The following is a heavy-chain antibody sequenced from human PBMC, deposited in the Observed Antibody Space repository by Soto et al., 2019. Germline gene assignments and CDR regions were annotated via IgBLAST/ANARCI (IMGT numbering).Heavy chain of an antibody. V-gene: IGHV5-51*01. D-gene: IGHD2-21*02. J-gene: IGHJ3*01. CDR2: IFPIDSDT. Sequence: GESLEISCKVSGYTFTRNWIGWVRQMPGKGLEWMGIIFPIDSDTRYSPSSQGQVTISADNSISTAYLQWSSLKASDTAIYYCATPGGRDFNAFDVWGQGTLVTVSS. CDR3: ATPGGRDFNAFDV. CDR1: GYTFTRNW.